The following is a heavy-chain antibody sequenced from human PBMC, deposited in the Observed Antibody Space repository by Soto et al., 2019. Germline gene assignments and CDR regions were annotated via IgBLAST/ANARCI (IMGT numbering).Heavy chain of an antibody. CDR3: ARGKGGYYGSSSYYPVEYFQH. V-gene: IGHV4-30-2*01. Sequence: PSETLSLTCAVSGGSITSAGNSWSWIRQPPGKGLEWIGYIYHSGSIYYNPSLKSRVTISMDKSKNQFSLNLSSVTAADTAVYFCARGKGGYYGSSSYYPVEYFQHWGQGTLVTVSS. J-gene: IGHJ1*01. CDR2: IYHSGSI. D-gene: IGHD3-22*01. CDR1: GGSITSAGNS.